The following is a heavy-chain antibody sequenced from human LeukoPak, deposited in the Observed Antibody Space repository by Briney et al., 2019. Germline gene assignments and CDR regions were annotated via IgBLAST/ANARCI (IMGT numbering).Heavy chain of an antibody. CDR1: GYTLTELS. D-gene: IGHD7-27*01. Sequence: ASVKVSCKVSGYTLTELSIHWVRQAPGKGLEWMGGFDPEDGETIYAQKFQGRVTMTEDTSTDTAYMELSSLRSEDTAVYYCATGHIPVTGDDYWGQGTLVTVSS. V-gene: IGHV1-24*01. CDR3: ATGHIPVTGDDY. J-gene: IGHJ4*02. CDR2: FDPEDGET.